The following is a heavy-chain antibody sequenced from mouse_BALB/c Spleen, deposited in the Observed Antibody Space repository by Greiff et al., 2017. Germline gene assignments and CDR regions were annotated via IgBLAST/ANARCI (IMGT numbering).Heavy chain of an antibody. V-gene: IGHV1-69*01. J-gene: IGHJ2*01. D-gene: IGHD2-10*01. Sequence: QVQLQQPGAELVMPGASVKMSCKASGYTFTDYWMHWAKQRPGQGLEWIGAIDTSDSYTSYNQKFKGKATLTVDESSSTAYMQLSSLTSEDSAVYYCARGAYYGNLDYWGQGTTLTVSS. CDR3: ARGAYYGNLDY. CDR1: GYTFTDYW. CDR2: IDTSDSYT.